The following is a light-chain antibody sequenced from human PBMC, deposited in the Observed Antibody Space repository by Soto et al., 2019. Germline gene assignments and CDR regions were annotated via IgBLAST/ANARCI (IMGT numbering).Light chain of an antibody. J-gene: IGKJ5*01. CDR1: QSLLHSNGYNY. CDR3: SEGPHSPTA. V-gene: IGKV2-28*01. CDR2: LGS. Sequence: SVLVVPGKKKYISCRSSQSLLHSNGYNYLDWYLKKPGQSPQLLIYLGSNRASGVPDRFSGSGLGTDLTLKSSRSEAEDFPVNRSSEGPHSPTAFSQGTRREIK.